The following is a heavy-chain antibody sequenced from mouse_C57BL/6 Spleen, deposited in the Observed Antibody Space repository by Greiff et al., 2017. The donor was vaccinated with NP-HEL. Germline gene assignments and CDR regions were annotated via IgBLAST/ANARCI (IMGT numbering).Heavy chain of an antibody. Sequence: QVQLKESGAELAKPGASVKLSCKASGYTFTSYWMHWVKQRPGQGLEWIGYINPSSGYTKYNQKFKDKATLTADKSSSTAYMQLSSLTYEDSAVYYCARLARLENYAMDYWGQGTSVTVSS. J-gene: IGHJ4*01. CDR1: GYTFTSYW. V-gene: IGHV1-7*01. D-gene: IGHD3-1*01. CDR3: ARLARLENYAMDY. CDR2: INPSSGYT.